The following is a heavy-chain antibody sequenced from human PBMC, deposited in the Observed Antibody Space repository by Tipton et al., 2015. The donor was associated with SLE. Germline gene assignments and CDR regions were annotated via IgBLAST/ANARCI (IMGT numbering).Heavy chain of an antibody. Sequence: SLRLSCAASGFTFSSFALHWVRQAPGKGLEWVAVISYDGSNEYYADSVRGRFTISRDNSKNTLYLQMNSLRTEDTAVYYCARGPYSNSWYPLLFWGQGTLVTVSS. J-gene: IGHJ4*02. CDR2: ISYDGSNE. CDR3: ARGPYSNSWYPLLF. CDR1: GFTFSSFA. V-gene: IGHV3-30-3*01. D-gene: IGHD6-13*01.